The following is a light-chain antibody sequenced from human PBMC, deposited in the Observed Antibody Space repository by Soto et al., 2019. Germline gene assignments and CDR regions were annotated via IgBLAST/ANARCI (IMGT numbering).Light chain of an antibody. CDR2: WAS. CDR3: QQYYSHPPT. CDR1: RNLLYSSNNKTY. J-gene: IGKJ1*01. Sequence: DIVMTQSPDSLAVSLGERATINCQSSRNLLYSSNNKTYLTWYQQNPGQPPRLLIYWASTRESGVPARFSGSGTETDFTLTIDNPQPEDVALYYCQQYYSHPPTFGQGTKVEIK. V-gene: IGKV4-1*01.